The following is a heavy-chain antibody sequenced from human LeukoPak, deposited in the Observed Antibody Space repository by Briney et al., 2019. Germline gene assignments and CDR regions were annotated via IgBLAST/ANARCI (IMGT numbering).Heavy chain of an antibody. Sequence: GESLKISCTGSGYTFNTYWIAWVRQMPGKGLEWMGIIYPGDSDATYSPSFQGQVTMSVDKSTATAYLQWSSLRASDTAIYYCARRMYYYDPSGKHSGAFDTWGQGTVVTVSS. J-gene: IGHJ3*02. D-gene: IGHD3-22*01. CDR2: IYPGDSDA. CDR1: GYTFNTYW. V-gene: IGHV5-51*01. CDR3: ARRMYYYDPSGKHSGAFDT.